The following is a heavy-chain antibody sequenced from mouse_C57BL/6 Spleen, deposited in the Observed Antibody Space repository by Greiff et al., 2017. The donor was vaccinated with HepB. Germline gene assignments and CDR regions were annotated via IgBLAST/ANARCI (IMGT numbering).Heavy chain of an antibody. Sequence: EVQGVESAGGLVQPGSSMKLSCTASGFTFSDYYMAWVRQVPEKGLEWVANINYDGSSTYYLDSLKSRFIISRDNAKNILYLQMSSLKSEDTATYYCARGYYGSSPYFDYWGQGTTLTVSS. D-gene: IGHD1-1*01. J-gene: IGHJ2*01. CDR3: ARGYYGSSPYFDY. V-gene: IGHV5-16*01. CDR2: INYDGSST. CDR1: GFTFSDYY.